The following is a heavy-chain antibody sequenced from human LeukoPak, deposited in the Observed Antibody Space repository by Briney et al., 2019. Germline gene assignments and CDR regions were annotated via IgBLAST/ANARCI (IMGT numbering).Heavy chain of an antibody. CDR1: GFSFRTYG. CDR2: IWYDGNKK. D-gene: IGHD5-24*01. CDR3: VKDDGWVQYAN. V-gene: IGHV3-30*02. J-gene: IGHJ4*02. Sequence: GGSLRLSCTASGFSFRTYGMHWVRQAPGKGLDWVAFIWYDGNKKNYADSVEGRFIISRDNSKNTVYLQMNSLSAEDAAVYYCVKDDGWVQYANWGQGTLVTVSS.